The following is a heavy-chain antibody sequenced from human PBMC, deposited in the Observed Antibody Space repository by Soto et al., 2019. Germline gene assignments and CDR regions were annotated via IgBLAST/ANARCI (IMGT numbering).Heavy chain of an antibody. Sequence: ESGGGVVQPGRSLRLSCAASGFTFSSYGMHWVRQAPGKGLEWVAVISYDGSNKYYADSVKGRFTISRDNSKNTLYLQMNSRRAEDTAVYYCAKDSPVSWYVREFYFDYWGQGTLVTVSS. CDR2: ISYDGSNK. CDR3: AKDSPVSWYVREFYFDY. J-gene: IGHJ4*02. D-gene: IGHD6-13*01. V-gene: IGHV3-30*18. CDR1: GFTFSSYG.